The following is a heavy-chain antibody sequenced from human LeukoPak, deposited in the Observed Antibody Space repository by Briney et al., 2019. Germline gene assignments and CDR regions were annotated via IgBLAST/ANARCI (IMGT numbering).Heavy chain of an antibody. CDR3: VKDRRDYGDYSYLDY. J-gene: IGHJ4*02. D-gene: IGHD4-17*01. CDR1: GFTFNNYA. V-gene: IGHV3-23*01. Sequence: GGSLRLSCAASGFTFNNYAMSWVRQAPGKGLEWVSLISATGGSTYYADSMQGRFTVSRDNSKNTLYLQIDSLRAEDTAVYYCVKDRRDYGDYSYLDYWGQGTLVTVSS. CDR2: ISATGGST.